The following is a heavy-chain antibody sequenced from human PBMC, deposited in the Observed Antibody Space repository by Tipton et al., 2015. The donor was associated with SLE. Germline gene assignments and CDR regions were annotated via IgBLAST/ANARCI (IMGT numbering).Heavy chain of an antibody. CDR2: ITGSGDRT. Sequence: GSLRLSCAASGFTFSNYAMSWVRQAPGKGLEWVSAITGSGDRTYYIDSVKGRFTISRDNSKNTLYLQMNRLRVEDTAVYYCAGGTGAYFDHWGQGTLVTVSS. CDR3: AGGTGAYFDH. D-gene: IGHD3-16*01. V-gene: IGHV3-23*01. J-gene: IGHJ4*02. CDR1: GFTFSNYA.